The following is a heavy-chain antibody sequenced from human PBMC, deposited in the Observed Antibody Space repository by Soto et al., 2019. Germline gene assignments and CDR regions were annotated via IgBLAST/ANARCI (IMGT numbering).Heavy chain of an antibody. Sequence: GASVKVSCKASEGTFSSYAISWVRQAPGQGLEWMGGIIPIFGTANYAQKFQGRVTITADKSTSTAYMELSSLRSEDTAVYYCARVELRLGELSLNPYFDYWGQGTLVTVSA. CDR3: ARVELRLGELSLNPYFDY. J-gene: IGHJ4*02. CDR1: EGTFSSYA. V-gene: IGHV1-69*06. D-gene: IGHD3-16*02. CDR2: IIPIFGTA.